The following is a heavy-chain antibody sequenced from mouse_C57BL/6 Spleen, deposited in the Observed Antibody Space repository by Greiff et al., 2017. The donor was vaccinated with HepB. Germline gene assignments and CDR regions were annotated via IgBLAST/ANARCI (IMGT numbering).Heavy chain of an antibody. CDR2: INPNYGTN. CDR1: GYSFTDYN. J-gene: IGHJ3*01. Sequence: EVQLQQSGPELVKPGASVKISCKASGYSFTDYNMNWVKQSNGKSLEWIGVINPNYGTNSYNQKFKGKATLTVDQSSSTAYMQLNSLTSEDSAVYDCVNYDYDGASSFAYWGQGTLVTVSA. V-gene: IGHV1-39*01. D-gene: IGHD2-4*01. CDR3: VNYDYDGASSFAY.